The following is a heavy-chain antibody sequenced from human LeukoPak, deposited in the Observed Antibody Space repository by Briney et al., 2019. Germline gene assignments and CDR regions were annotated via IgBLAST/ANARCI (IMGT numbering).Heavy chain of an antibody. J-gene: IGHJ6*03. Sequence: GGSLRLSCAVSGLTFNNYAMSWVRQAPGKGLEWVSGISGRGASKYYADSVKGRFTISRDNSKNTLYLQMNSLRAEDTAAYYCAKCILTGYYKGYMDVWGKGTTVTISS. D-gene: IGHD3-9*01. CDR1: GLTFNNYA. V-gene: IGHV3-23*01. CDR2: ISGRGASK. CDR3: AKCILTGYYKGYMDV.